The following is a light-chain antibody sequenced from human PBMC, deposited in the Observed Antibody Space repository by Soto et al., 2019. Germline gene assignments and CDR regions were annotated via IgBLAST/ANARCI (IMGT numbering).Light chain of an antibody. V-gene: IGLV2-11*01. Sequence: QSALTQPRSVSGSPGQSVTISCTGTSSDVGGYNYVSWYQQNPGKAPKLMIYDVNKRPSGVPDRFSGSKSGNPASLTISGLQAEDEADYYCCSYAGSYTYVFGAGTKVTVL. CDR3: CSYAGSYTYV. CDR2: DVN. CDR1: SSDVGGYNY. J-gene: IGLJ1*01.